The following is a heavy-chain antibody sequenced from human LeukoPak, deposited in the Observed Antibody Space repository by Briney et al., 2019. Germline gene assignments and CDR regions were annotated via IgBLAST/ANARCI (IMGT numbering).Heavy chain of an antibody. Sequence: SETLSLTCTVSGYSISSGYYWGWMRQPPGKRLEWIGSSYHSGSTYYNPSLKSLVTISVDTSKNQYSLKLSCGTAADTAVYFCARAYRSSWYANWFDPWRQGTLVTVSS. J-gene: IGHJ5*02. CDR2: SYHSGST. CDR1: GYSISSGYY. V-gene: IGHV4-38-2*02. CDR3: ARAYRSSWYANWFDP. D-gene: IGHD6-13*01.